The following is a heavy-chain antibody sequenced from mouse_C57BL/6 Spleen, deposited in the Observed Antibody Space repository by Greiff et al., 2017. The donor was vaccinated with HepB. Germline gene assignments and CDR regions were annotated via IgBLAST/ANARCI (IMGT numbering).Heavy chain of an antibody. J-gene: IGHJ1*03. CDR3: ARTTTVVWYFDV. Sequence: EVQGVESGAELVKPGASVKLSCTASGFNIKDYYMHWVKQRTEQGLEWIGRIDPEDGETKYAPKFQGKATITADTSSNTAYLQLSSLTSEDTAVYYCARTTTVVWYFDVWGTGTTVTVSS. V-gene: IGHV14-2*01. CDR2: IDPEDGET. CDR1: GFNIKDYY. D-gene: IGHD1-1*01.